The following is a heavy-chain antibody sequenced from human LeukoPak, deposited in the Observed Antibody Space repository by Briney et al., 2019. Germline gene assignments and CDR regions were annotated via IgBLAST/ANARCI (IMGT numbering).Heavy chain of an antibody. J-gene: IGHJ4*02. Sequence: ASVKVSCKASGYTFTGYYMHWVRQAPGQGLEWMGWINPNSGGTNYAQKFQGRVTMTRDTSISTAYMELSRLRSDDTAVYYCARDQRSTEYYFDYWGQGTLVTVSS. V-gene: IGHV1-2*02. CDR1: GYTFTGYY. D-gene: IGHD2/OR15-2a*01. CDR2: INPNSGGT. CDR3: ARDQRSTEYYFDY.